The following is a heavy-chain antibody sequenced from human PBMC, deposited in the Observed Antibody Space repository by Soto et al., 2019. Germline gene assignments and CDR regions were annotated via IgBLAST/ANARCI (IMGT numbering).Heavy chain of an antibody. Sequence: ASVKVSCKASGYTFTNYYIHWVRQAPGQGLEWMGMLNPSGGSTSYAQKFQGRVTMTRDTSTSTVYMELSSLRSEDTAIYYCARNWYSVGYPTYNWFDPWGQGTLVTVSS. CDR2: LNPSGGST. V-gene: IGHV1-46*01. CDR3: ARNWYSVGYPTYNWFDP. CDR1: GYTFTNYY. D-gene: IGHD1-26*01. J-gene: IGHJ5*02.